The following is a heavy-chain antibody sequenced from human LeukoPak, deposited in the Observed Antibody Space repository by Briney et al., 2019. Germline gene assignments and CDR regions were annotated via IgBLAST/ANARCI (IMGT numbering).Heavy chain of an antibody. CDR2: INSDGSST. Sequence: GGSLRLSCATSGFTFRIFWMHWFRQVPGKGLVWVSRINSDGSSTSYADSVKGRFTISRDNSKNTLYLQMNSLRAEDTAVYYCAKDNGPDYYDSSGYYDPYYMDVWGKGTTVTVSS. CDR1: GFTFRIFW. V-gene: IGHV3-74*01. J-gene: IGHJ6*03. CDR3: AKDNGPDYYDSSGYYDPYYMDV. D-gene: IGHD3-22*01.